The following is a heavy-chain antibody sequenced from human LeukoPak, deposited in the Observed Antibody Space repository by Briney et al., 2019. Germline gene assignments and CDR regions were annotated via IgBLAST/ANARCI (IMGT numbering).Heavy chain of an antibody. CDR3: AREAYSGYDYSVYYYMDV. D-gene: IGHD5-12*01. CDR2: ISSSSSTI. CDR1: GFTLSSYS. J-gene: IGHJ6*03. V-gene: IGHV3-48*01. Sequence: PGGSLRLSCAASGFTLSSYSMNWVRQAPGRGLEWVSYISSSSSTIYYADSVKGRFTISRDNAKNSLYLQMNSLRAEDTAVYYCAREAYSGYDYSVYYYMDVWGKGTTVTVSS.